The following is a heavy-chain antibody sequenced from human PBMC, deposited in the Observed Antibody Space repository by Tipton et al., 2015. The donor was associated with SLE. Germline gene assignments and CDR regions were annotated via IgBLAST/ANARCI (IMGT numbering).Heavy chain of an antibody. V-gene: IGHV3-30*04. Sequence: SLRLSCAASGFTFSSYAMHWVRQAPGKGLEWVAVISYDGSNKDYADSVKGGFTISRDNSKNTLYLQMNSLRAEDTAVYYCARDRGSGLIYWYFDLWGRGTLVTVSS. CDR3: ARDRGSGLIYWYFDL. CDR1: GFTFSSYA. D-gene: IGHD6-19*01. CDR2: ISYDGSNK. J-gene: IGHJ2*01.